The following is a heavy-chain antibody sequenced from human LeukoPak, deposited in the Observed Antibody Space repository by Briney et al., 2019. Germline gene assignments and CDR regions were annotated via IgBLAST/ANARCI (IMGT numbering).Heavy chain of an antibody. V-gene: IGHV3-23*01. CDR2: ISGSGGST. Sequence: GGSLRLSCAASGFTFSSYAMSWVRQAPGKGLEWVSAISGSGGSTYYADSVKGRFTISRDNSKNTLYLQMNSLRAEDTAVYYCAKVSRGTWIQLCYFDYWGQGTLVTVSS. CDR1: GFTFSSYA. D-gene: IGHD5-18*01. J-gene: IGHJ4*02. CDR3: AKVSRGTWIQLCYFDY.